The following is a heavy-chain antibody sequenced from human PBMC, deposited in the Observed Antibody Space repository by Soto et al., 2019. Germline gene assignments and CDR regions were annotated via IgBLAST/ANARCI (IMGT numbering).Heavy chain of an antibody. D-gene: IGHD2-15*01. J-gene: IGHJ4*02. CDR3: ARRSAATIFDY. Sequence: SQTLSLTCTVSGGSMSSYYWGWIRQPPGKGLEWIGNIYYSGSTYYNPSLKSRVTISVDTSKNQFSLKLSSVTAADTAVYYCARRSAATIFDYGGQGTLVT. CDR2: IYYSGST. CDR1: GGSMSSYY. V-gene: IGHV4-39*01.